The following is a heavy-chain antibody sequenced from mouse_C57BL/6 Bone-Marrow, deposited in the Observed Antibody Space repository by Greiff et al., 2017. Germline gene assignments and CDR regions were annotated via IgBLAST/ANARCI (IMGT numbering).Heavy chain of an antibody. V-gene: IGHV1-72*01. Sequence: QVQLKQSGAELVKPGASVKLSCKASGYTFTSYWMHWVKQRPGRGLEWIGRIDPNSGGTKYNEKFKSKATLTVDKPSSTAYMQLSSLTSEDSAVYYCASQFITTVVATDYWGQGTTLTVSS. D-gene: IGHD1-1*01. CDR3: ASQFITTVVATDY. CDR2: IDPNSGGT. J-gene: IGHJ2*01. CDR1: GYTFTSYW.